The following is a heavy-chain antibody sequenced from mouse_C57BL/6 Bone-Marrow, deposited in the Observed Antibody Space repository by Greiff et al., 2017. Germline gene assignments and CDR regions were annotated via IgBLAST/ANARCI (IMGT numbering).Heavy chain of an antibody. J-gene: IGHJ4*01. CDR3: ARSAWLLDAMDY. CDR1: GYTFTSYW. V-gene: IGHV1-52*01. Sequence: QVQLQQPGAELVRPGSSVKLSCKASGYTFTSYWMHWVKQRPIQGLEWIGNIDPSDSETHYNQKFKDKATLTVDKSSSTAYMQLSSLTSEDSAVYYCARSAWLLDAMDYWGQGTSVTVSS. D-gene: IGHD2-3*01. CDR2: IDPSDSET.